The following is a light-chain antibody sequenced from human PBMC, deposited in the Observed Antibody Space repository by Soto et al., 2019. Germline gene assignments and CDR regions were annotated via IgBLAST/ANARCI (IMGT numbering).Light chain of an antibody. Sequence: QSVPTQPPSVSGAPGQRVTISCTGSSSNLGAGYDVHWYQQLPGTPPKPLIYGNSNRPSGVPDRFSCSKSGTSASRAITGVQAEEEADYYCQSYASSLSGAVFGGGTQLTVL. V-gene: IGLV1-40*01. CDR2: GNS. J-gene: IGLJ7*01. CDR3: QSYASSLSGAV. CDR1: SSNLGAGYD.